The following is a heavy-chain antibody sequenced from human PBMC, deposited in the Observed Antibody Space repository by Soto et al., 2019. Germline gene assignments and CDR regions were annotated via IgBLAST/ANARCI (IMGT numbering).Heavy chain of an antibody. J-gene: IGHJ1*01. Sequence: SDTLSLTYAVYGGSLTTYHWTWIRQSPGKGLEWIGEVNHDGSTNYYPSLKSRVTISIDTSKNQFSLKLSSVTAADTAVYYCASXLLRGSSWFRSPEYFHLWGQGTLVTVSS. D-gene: IGHD6-13*01. CDR2: VNHDGST. CDR1: GGSLTTYH. V-gene: IGHV4-34*01. CDR3: ASXLLRGSSWFRSPEYFHL.